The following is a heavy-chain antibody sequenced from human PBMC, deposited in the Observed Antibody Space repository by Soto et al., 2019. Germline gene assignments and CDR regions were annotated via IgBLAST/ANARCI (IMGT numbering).Heavy chain of an antibody. V-gene: IGHV1-18*01. J-gene: IGHJ5*02. CDR1: GYTFTNYG. CDR3: ARGVGSGSYYNQYNWFDP. CDR2: INVYNGNT. Sequence: QVQLVQSGGEVKKPGASVKVSCKASGYTFTNYGISWVRQAPGQGLEWMGWINVYNGNTKYAQKVQGRVTMTTDTHTRTAYKELRSQRSDDPAVYYCARGVGSGSYYNQYNWFDPWCQGTLVTVSS. D-gene: IGHD3-10*01.